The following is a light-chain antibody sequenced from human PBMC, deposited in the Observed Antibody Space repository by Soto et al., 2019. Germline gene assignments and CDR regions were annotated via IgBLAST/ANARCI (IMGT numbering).Light chain of an antibody. Sequence: IQLTQSPSSLSASVGDTVTITCRASQAIGSYFAWYQQRPGTAPKLLIYSASTLHSGVPSRFSGSGSGTDFTLTISSLQPEDIATYYCQQYDNLPLTFGGGTKVEIK. CDR3: QQYDNLPLT. CDR2: SAS. V-gene: IGKV1-9*01. J-gene: IGKJ4*01. CDR1: QAIGSY.